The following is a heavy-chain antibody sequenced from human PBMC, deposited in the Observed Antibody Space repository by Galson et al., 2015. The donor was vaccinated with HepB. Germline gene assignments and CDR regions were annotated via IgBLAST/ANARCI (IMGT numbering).Heavy chain of an antibody. D-gene: IGHD6-19*01. CDR3: ARVLLTEQWLVLWGAFDI. V-gene: IGHV3-30*04. CDR2: ISYDGSNK. CDR1: GFTFSSYA. Sequence: SLRLSCAASGFTFSSYAMHWVRQAPGKGLEWVAVISYDGSNKYYADSVKGRFTISRDNSKNTLYLQMNSLRAEDTAVYYCARVLLTEQWLVLWGAFDIWGQGTMVTVSS. J-gene: IGHJ3*02.